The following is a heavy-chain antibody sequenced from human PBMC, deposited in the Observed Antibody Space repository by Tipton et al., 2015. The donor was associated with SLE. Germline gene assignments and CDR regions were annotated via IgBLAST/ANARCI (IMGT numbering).Heavy chain of an antibody. V-gene: IGHV5-51*01. D-gene: IGHD3-16*01. CDR2: IYPDDSDI. J-gene: IGHJ4*02. CDR1: GYNFPTFW. CDR3: AREEFGGSPGFDY. Sequence: VQLVQSGAEVKKPGESLRISCKGSGYNFPTFWIAWVRHMPGKGLEWMGIIYPDDSDIIYSPSFQGQVTISVDKSIRTAYLQWNSLRASDTATYYCAREEFGGSPGFDYWGRGTLVTVSS.